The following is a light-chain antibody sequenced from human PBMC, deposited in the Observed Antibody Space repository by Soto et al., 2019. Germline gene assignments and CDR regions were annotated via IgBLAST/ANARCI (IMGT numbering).Light chain of an antibody. CDR1: QNFGSTY. CDR2: GAS. J-gene: IGKJ1*01. Sequence: EVVLTQSPDTLCLSPGEGATLAFRASQNFGSTYLAWYQQKRGQAPRFLIYGASTRATGIPDRFSGSGSGTGFTLTISRLEPEDFALYYCQQYGRSPTTFGQGTKVDIK. V-gene: IGKV3-20*01. CDR3: QQYGRSPTT.